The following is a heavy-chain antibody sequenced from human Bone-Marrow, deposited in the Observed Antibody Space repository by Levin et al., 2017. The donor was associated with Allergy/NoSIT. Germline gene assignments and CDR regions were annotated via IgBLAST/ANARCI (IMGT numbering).Heavy chain of an antibody. V-gene: IGHV3-30-3*01. D-gene: IGHD2-15*01. CDR1: GFTFSSYA. CDR3: ARDPRSGGSQPDY. Sequence: PGGSLRLSCAASGFTFSSYAMHWVRQAPGKGLEWVAVISYDGSNKYYADSVKGRFTISRDNSKNTLYLQMNSLRAEDTAVYYCARDPRSGGSQPDYWGQGTLVTVSS. CDR2: ISYDGSNK. J-gene: IGHJ4*02.